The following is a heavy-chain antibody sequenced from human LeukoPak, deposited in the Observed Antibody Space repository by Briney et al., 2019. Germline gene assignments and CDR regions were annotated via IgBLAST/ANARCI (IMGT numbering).Heavy chain of an antibody. CDR3: ARASDSDYGDYTWAN. V-gene: IGHV3-30*04. CDR1: GFTFSSYA. Sequence: GGSLRLSCAASGFTFSSYAMHWVRQAPGKGLEWVAVISYDGSNKYYADSVKGRFTISRDNSKNTLYLQMNSLRAEDTAVYYCARASDSDYGDYTWANWGQGTLVTVSS. D-gene: IGHD4-17*01. CDR2: ISYDGSNK. J-gene: IGHJ4*02.